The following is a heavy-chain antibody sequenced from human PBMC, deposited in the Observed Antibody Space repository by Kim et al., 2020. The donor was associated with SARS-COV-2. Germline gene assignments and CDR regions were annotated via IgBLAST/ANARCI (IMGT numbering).Heavy chain of an antibody. V-gene: IGHV3-15*01. CDR2: IKSKTDGGTT. J-gene: IGHJ2*01. CDR3: TTGLGLAGIAAAVNTYWYFDL. Sequence: GGSLRLSCAASGFTFSNAWMSWVRQAPGKGLEWVGRIKSKTDGGTTDYAAPVKGRFTISRDDSKNTLYLQMNSLETEDTAVYYCTTGLGLAGIAAAVNTYWYFDLWGRGTLVTVSS. D-gene: IGHD6-13*01. CDR1: GFTFSNAW.